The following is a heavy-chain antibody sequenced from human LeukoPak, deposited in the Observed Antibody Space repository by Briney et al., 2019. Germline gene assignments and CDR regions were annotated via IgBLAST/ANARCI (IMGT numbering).Heavy chain of an antibody. J-gene: IGHJ4*02. CDR3: ARVEGYYYDSSDY. D-gene: IGHD3-22*01. V-gene: IGHV1-18*01. CDR2: ISAYNGNT. Sequence: ASVKVSCKASGYTFTSFGISWVRQAPGQGLEWMGWISAYNGNTNYAQKLQGRVTMTTDTSTSTADMELRSLRSDDTAVYCCARVEGYYYDSSDYWGQGTLVTVSS. CDR1: GYTFTSFG.